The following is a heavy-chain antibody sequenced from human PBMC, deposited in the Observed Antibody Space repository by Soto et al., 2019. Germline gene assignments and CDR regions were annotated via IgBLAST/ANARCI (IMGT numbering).Heavy chain of an antibody. Sequence: SETLSLTCTVSGGSISSSSYYWGWIRQPPGKGLEWIGSIYYSGSTYYNPSLKSRVTISVDTSKNQFSLKLNSVTAADTAVYYCAIQPRSETSLIWFDPWGQGTLVTGSS. CDR1: GGSISSSSYY. V-gene: IGHV4-39*01. D-gene: IGHD2-2*01. CDR2: IYYSGST. CDR3: AIQPRSETSLIWFDP. J-gene: IGHJ5*02.